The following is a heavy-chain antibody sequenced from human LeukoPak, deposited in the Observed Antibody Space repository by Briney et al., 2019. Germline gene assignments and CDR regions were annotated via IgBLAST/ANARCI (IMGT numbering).Heavy chain of an antibody. CDR1: GGSLTDYF. V-gene: IGHV4-34*01. CDR2: INHSGST. Sequence: PSETLSLTCAIHGGSLTDYFWTWIRQPPGKGLEWIGEINHSGSTNYNPSLKSRVTISVDTSKNQFSLKLSSVTAADTAVYYCARGAARLDWFDPWGQGTLVTVSS. D-gene: IGHD6-25*01. J-gene: IGHJ5*02. CDR3: ARGAARLDWFDP.